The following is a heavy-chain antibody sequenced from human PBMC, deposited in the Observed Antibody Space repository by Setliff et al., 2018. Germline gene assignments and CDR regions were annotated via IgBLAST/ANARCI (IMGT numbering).Heavy chain of an antibody. CDR3: VCEYTSGWYVFDR. Sequence: GGSLRLSCAASGFTLNSYLMHWVRQAPGEGLVWVSRIQTDESDTTYGDSVKGRFTISRDNAKNTLYLQMNSLRADDTAVYYCVCEYTSGWYVFDRWGQGTLVTVSS. V-gene: IGHV3-74*03. D-gene: IGHD6-19*01. J-gene: IGHJ4*02. CDR2: IQTDESDT. CDR1: GFTLNSYL.